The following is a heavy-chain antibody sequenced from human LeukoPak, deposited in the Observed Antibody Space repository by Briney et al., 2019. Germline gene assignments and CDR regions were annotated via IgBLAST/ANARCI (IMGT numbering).Heavy chain of an antibody. V-gene: IGHV3-23*01. CDR2: MSGSDGRT. Sequence: GGSLRLSCAASGFTFSSFAMSWVRQAPGKGLEWVSAMSGSDGRTHYADSVKGRFTISRDNSKNTLYLQMNSLRAEDTAVYYCAKGYYGSGSYPTLDNWGQGTLVTVSS. D-gene: IGHD3-10*01. J-gene: IGHJ4*02. CDR3: AKGYYGSGSYPTLDN. CDR1: GFTFSSFA.